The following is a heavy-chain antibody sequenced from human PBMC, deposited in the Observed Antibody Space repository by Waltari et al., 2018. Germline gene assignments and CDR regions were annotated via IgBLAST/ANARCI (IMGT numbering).Heavy chain of an antibody. CDR1: GGSFSGYY. J-gene: IGHJ4*02. V-gene: IGHV4-34*01. Sequence: QVQLQQWGAGLLKPSETLSLTCAVYGGSFSGYYWSWIRQPPGKGLEGIGEINHSGSTTYNPSLKSRVTISVDTSKNQFSLKLSSVTAADTAVYYCARHEHSSGWYRRDGFDYWGQGTLVTVSS. CDR2: INHSGST. D-gene: IGHD6-19*01. CDR3: ARHEHSSGWYRRDGFDY.